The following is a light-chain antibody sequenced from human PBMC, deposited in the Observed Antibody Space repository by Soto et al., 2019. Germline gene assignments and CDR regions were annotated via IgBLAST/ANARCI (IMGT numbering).Light chain of an antibody. CDR3: QQYNNWTPYT. Sequence: EIVMTQSPATLSVSPGERATLSCRASQSVSSNLAWYQQKPGQAPRLLIYGASTRATGVPARFSGSGSGTEFTLTISSLESEDFAVYYCQQYNNWTPYTFGQRTKVDIQ. J-gene: IGKJ2*01. V-gene: IGKV3-15*01. CDR1: QSVSSN. CDR2: GAS.